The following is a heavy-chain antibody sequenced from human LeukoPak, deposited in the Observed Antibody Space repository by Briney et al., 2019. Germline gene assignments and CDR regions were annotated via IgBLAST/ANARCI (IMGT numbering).Heavy chain of an antibody. CDR1: GFTFSSYA. J-gene: IGHJ4*02. Sequence: GGSLRLSCAASGFTFSSYAMSWVRQAPGKGLEWVSAISGSGGSTYYADSVKGRFTISRDNSKNTLYLQMNSLRAEDTAVYYCARRAAGSLAANIDYWGQGTLVTVSS. CDR3: ARRAAGSLAANIDY. V-gene: IGHV3-23*01. CDR2: ISGSGGST. D-gene: IGHD2-15*01.